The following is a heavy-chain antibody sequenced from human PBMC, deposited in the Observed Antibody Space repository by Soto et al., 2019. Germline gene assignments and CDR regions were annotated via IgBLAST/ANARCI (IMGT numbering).Heavy chain of an antibody. J-gene: IGHJ4*02. V-gene: IGHV3-23*01. CDR3: AKSRVFIGAIVTLLDS. Sequence: GGSLRLSCSTSGFPFSSYAMVWVRPAAEKGLEWVASISNNGDTAYYADSVKGRFTISRGNSENTLYLQMNGPRADDTALYFCAKSRVFIGAIVTLLDSWGQGTQVTVSS. D-gene: IGHD3-16*02. CDR2: ISNNGDTA. CDR1: GFPFSSYA.